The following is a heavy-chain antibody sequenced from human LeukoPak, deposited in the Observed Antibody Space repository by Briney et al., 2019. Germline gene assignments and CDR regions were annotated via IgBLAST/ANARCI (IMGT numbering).Heavy chain of an antibody. D-gene: IGHD1-14*01. CDR1: GGSISSYY. Sequence: SETLSLTCTVSGGSISSYYWSWIRQPPGKGLEWIGYIYYSGSTNYNPSLKSRVTISVDTSKNQFSLKLSSVTAADTAVYYCARGVVPLTLVYWGQGTLVTVSS. V-gene: IGHV4-59*01. CDR2: IYYSGST. J-gene: IGHJ4*02. CDR3: ARGVVPLTLVY.